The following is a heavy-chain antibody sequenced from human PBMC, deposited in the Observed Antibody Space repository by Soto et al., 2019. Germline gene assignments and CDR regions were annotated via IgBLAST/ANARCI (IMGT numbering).Heavy chain of an antibody. CDR1: GYTFTSYA. V-gene: IGHV1-3*01. CDR2: INAGNGNT. Sequence: ASVKVSCKASGYTFTSYAMHWVRQAPRQRLEWMGWINAGNGNTKYSQKFQGRVTITRDTSASTAYMELSSLRSEDTAVYYCARSAVTVYFDYWGQGTLVTVSS. J-gene: IGHJ4*02. D-gene: IGHD2-21*02. CDR3: ARSAVTVYFDY.